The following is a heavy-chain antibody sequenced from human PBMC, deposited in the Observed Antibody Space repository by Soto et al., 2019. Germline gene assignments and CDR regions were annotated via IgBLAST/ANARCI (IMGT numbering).Heavy chain of an antibody. CDR2: ISADGRGK. D-gene: IGHD2-2*01. V-gene: IGHV3-33*01. J-gene: IGHJ4*02. CDR1: GFSFSTFG. CDR3: ARDRGYCSGTCYVRGYLDY. Sequence: QVQLVESGGGVVQPGRSLRLSCAASGFSFSTFGMHWVRQAPGRGLEWVALISADGRGKFYADSVKGRFTISRDDSKNTLYLQVDSLRAEDTAVYHCARDRGYCSGTCYVRGYLDYWGQGTLVTVSS.